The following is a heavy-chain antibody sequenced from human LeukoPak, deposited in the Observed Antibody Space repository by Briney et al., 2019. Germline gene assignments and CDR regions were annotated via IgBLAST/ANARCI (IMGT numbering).Heavy chain of an antibody. CDR3: AKKNSGLHPFDF. V-gene: IGHV3-23*01. Sequence: GGSLRLSCAASGFSFSSSPMSWVRQAPGKGLEWVSGISSSGGDTPYADSVKGRFTIFRDNSKNTLYLQMNSLRVEDTAVYYCAKKNSGLHPFDFWGQGTLVTVSS. J-gene: IGHJ4*02. D-gene: IGHD4-23*01. CDR1: GFSFSSSP. CDR2: ISSSGGDT.